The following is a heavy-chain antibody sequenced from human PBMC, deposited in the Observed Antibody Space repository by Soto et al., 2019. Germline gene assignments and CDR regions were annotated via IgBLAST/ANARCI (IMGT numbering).Heavy chain of an antibody. CDR2: INPSGGST. Sequence: ASVKVSCKASGYTFTSYYMHWVRQAPGQGLEWMGIINPSGGSTSYAQKFQGRVTMTRDTSTSTVYMELSSLRSEDTAVYYCARDRAGYCSSTSCYPLSYYYYYYGMDVWGQGTTVTVS. D-gene: IGHD2-2*01. CDR3: ARDRAGYCSSTSCYPLSYYYYYYGMDV. J-gene: IGHJ6*02. V-gene: IGHV1-46*01. CDR1: GYTFTSYY.